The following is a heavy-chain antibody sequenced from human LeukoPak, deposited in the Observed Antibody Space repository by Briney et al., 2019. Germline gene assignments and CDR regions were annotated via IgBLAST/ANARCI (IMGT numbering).Heavy chain of an antibody. J-gene: IGHJ4*02. V-gene: IGHV3-23*01. Sequence: GGSLRLSCAASGFTFSSYAMSWVRQAPWKGLEWVSAISGSGGSTYYADSVRGRFTISRDNSKNTLYLQMNSLRAEDTAVYYCARDPVVGDCCLSDYWGQGTLVTVSS. CDR2: ISGSGGST. CDR3: ARDPVVGDCCLSDY. D-gene: IGHD2-21*02. CDR1: GFTFSSYA.